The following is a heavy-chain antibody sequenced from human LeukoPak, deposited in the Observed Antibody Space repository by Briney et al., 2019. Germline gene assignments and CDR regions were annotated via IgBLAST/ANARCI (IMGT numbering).Heavy chain of an antibody. D-gene: IGHD2-15*01. J-gene: IGHJ6*02. CDR3: AKGRGAATTYGMNV. CDR1: GFKFDDYG. V-gene: IGHV3-9*01. CDR2: IPWTNAGV. Sequence: PGGSLRLSCAASGFKFDDYGMRWVRQAPGKGLEWVSSIPWTNAGVGYADSVKGRCTISRDNAKNSQYLELRSLRAEDTAVYYCAKGRGAATTYGMNVWGQGTTVIVSS.